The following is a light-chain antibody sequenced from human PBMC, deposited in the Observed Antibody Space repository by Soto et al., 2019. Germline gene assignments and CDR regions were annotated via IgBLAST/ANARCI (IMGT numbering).Light chain of an antibody. CDR1: QSVSSSY. J-gene: IGKJ1*01. Sequence: EIVLKQSPGTLSLSQGERATLSCRASQSVSSSYLAWYQQKPGQAPRLLIYNAFSRPTGIPDRFSGSGSGTDFTLTISRLEPEDFAVYYCQQCSTLPRTFGQGTKVDIK. CDR2: NAF. CDR3: QQCSTLPRT. V-gene: IGKV3-20*01.